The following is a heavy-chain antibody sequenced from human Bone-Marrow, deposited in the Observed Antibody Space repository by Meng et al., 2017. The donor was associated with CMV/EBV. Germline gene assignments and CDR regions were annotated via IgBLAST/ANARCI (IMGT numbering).Heavy chain of an antibody. CDR2: IYYSRST. V-gene: IGHV4-39*07. D-gene: IGHD3-22*01. J-gene: IGHJ5*02. CDR1: GGSISSSSYY. CDR3: ARDYYYDSSGYNLSHLFDP. Sequence: GSLRLSCTVSGGSISSSSYYWGWIRQPPGKGLEWIGSIYYSRSTYYNPSLKSRVTISADTSKNQFSLKLSSVTAADTAVYYCARDYYYDSSGYNLSHLFDPWGQGTRVTGSS.